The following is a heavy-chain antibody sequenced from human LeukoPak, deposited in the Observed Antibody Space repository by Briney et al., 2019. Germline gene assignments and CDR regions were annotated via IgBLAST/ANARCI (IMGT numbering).Heavy chain of an antibody. D-gene: IGHD6-19*01. CDR1: GFTFSSYA. V-gene: IGHV3-23*01. Sequence: PGGSLRLSCAASGFTFSSYAMSWVRQAPGKGLEWVSAISGSGGSTYYADSVKGRFTISRDNSKNTLYLQMNSLRAEDTAVYYCAREGDAGKQWLVRPRPPNFDYWGQGTLVTVSS. CDR2: ISGSGGST. J-gene: IGHJ4*02. CDR3: AREGDAGKQWLVRPRPPNFDY.